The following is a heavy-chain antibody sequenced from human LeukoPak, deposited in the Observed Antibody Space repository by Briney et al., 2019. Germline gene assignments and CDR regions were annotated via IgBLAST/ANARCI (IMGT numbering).Heavy chain of an antibody. CDR1: GYTLNELS. CDR3: AIDRSCPDSGGSCYSEVY. V-gene: IGHV1-24*01. Sequence: ASVKVSCKVSGYTLNELSMHWVRRAPGKGLEWMGGFDPEDGETIYAQKFQGRVTMTEDTSTDTAYMELSSLRSEDTAVYYCAIDRSCPDSGGSCYSEVYWGQGTLVTVSS. CDR2: FDPEDGET. J-gene: IGHJ4*02. D-gene: IGHD2-15*01.